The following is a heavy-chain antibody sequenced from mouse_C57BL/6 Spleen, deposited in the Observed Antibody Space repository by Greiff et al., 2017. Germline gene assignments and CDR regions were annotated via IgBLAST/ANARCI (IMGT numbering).Heavy chain of an antibody. CDR1: GYTFTSYW. V-gene: IGHV1-69*01. J-gene: IGHJ3*01. D-gene: IGHD1-1*01. CDR2: IDPSDSYT. CDR3: ARSRGSSPWFAY. Sequence: QVQLQQPGAELVMPGASVKLSCKASGYTFTSYWMHWVKQRPGQGLEWIGEIDPSDSYTNYNQKFKGKSTLTVDKSSSTAYMQLSSLTSEDSAVYYCARSRGSSPWFAYWGQGTLVTVSA.